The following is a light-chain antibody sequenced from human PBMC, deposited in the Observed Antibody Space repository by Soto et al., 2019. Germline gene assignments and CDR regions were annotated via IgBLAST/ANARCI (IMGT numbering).Light chain of an antibody. CDR1: QSVVSD. CDR2: DSS. Sequence: EIVMTQSPATLSVSPGERATLSCRASQSVVSDFAWYQQKPGQAPRLLIYDSSTRATGVPARFSGSGSGTEFTLTISGLQSEDFAVYYCQQYNNWPPLTFGGGTKVEIK. V-gene: IGKV3-15*01. J-gene: IGKJ4*01. CDR3: QQYNNWPPLT.